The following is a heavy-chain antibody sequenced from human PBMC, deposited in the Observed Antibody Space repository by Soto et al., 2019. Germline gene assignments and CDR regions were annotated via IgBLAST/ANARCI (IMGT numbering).Heavy chain of an antibody. Sequence: GGSLRLSCAASGFTFTSYALSWVRQAPGKGLEWVSAISGSGDSSYYADSVKGRFTISRDSSKNTLYLQMNSLRAEDTAVYYCAKKGGYCSGNRCYLPSEGGGHFDYWGQGSPVTVSS. J-gene: IGHJ4*02. V-gene: IGHV3-23*01. CDR2: ISGSGDSS. CDR1: GFTFTSYA. D-gene: IGHD2-15*01. CDR3: AKKGGYCSGNRCYLPSEGGGHFDY.